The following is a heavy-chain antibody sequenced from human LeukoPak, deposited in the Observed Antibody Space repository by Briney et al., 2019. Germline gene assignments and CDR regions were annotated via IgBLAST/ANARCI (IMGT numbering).Heavy chain of an antibody. D-gene: IGHD2-15*01. J-gene: IGHJ5*02. V-gene: IGHV3-7*01. CDR2: IKQDGGQI. CDR1: EFTFSSYW. Sequence: GGSLRLSCAASEFTFSSYWMSWVRQAPGKGLEWVANIKQDGGQIYYLESVKGRFTISRDNAKNSLYLQMNSLRAEDTAVYYCARDRTSYCSGGSCYSGWFDPWGQGTLVTVSS. CDR3: ARDRTSYCSGGSCYSGWFDP.